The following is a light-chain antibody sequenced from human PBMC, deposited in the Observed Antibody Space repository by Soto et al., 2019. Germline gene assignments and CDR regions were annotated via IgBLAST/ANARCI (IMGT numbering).Light chain of an antibody. CDR1: QSLLYNTNNKNY. CDR2: WAS. J-gene: IGKJ2*01. Sequence: DIVMTQSPDSLAVSLGERATINCKSNQSLLYNTNNKNYLAWYQQKPGQPPKLLISWASTRESGVPDRFSGSGSETDFTLTINNLQAEDVAIYYCQQYYSILLYTFGQGTKLEI. V-gene: IGKV4-1*01. CDR3: QQYYSILLYT.